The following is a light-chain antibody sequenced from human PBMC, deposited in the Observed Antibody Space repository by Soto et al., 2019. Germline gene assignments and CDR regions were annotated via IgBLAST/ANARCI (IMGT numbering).Light chain of an antibody. CDR3: QKYNSAPRT. CDR1: QGISNF. CDR2: AAS. J-gene: IGKJ2*02. Sequence: DIQMTQSPSSLSAFIGDRVTITCRANQGISNFLAWYQQKPGKVPKLLIYAASTLQSGVPSRFSGSGSGTDFTLTISSLQPEDVATYYCQKYNSAPRTFGQGNKLEIK. V-gene: IGKV1-27*01.